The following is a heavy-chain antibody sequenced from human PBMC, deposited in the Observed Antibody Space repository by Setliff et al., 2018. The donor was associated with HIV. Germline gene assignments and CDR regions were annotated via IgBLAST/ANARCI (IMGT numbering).Heavy chain of an antibody. CDR3: ARGDATGVDY. J-gene: IGHJ4*02. Sequence: VGSLRLSCAASGFTFRDHYMSWIRLAPGRGLEWISYIGSGDTIFYADSVKGRFTVSRDNANNSLYLQMNSLRAEETAVYYCARGDATGVDYWGQGTLVTVSS. CDR1: GFTFRDHY. CDR2: IGSGDTI. V-gene: IGHV3-11*04.